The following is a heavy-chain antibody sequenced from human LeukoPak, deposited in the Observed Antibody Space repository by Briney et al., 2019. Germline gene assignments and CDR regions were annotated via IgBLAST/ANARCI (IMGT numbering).Heavy chain of an antibody. V-gene: IGHV1-46*01. Sequence: GALVKVSCKASGYTFTSYYMHWVRQAPGQGLEWMGIINPSGGSTSYAQKFQGRVTMTRDTSTSTVYMELSSLRSEDTAVYYCARDQDCSSTSCYFYYYYYGMDVWGQGTTVTVSS. D-gene: IGHD2-2*01. J-gene: IGHJ6*02. CDR1: GYTFTSYY. CDR2: INPSGGST. CDR3: ARDQDCSSTSCYFYYYYYGMDV.